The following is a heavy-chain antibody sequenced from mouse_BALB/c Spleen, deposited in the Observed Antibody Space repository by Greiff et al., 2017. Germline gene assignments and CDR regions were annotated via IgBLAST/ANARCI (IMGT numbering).Heavy chain of an antibody. J-gene: IGHJ1*01. D-gene: IGHD1-1*01. Sequence: EVQVVESGGGLVKPGGSLKLSCAASGFTFSSYAMSWVRQTPEKRLEWVASISSGGSTYYPDSVKGRFTISRDNARNILYLQMSSLRSEDTAMYYCARGGSSYWYFDVWGAGTTVTVSS. CDR3: ARGGSSYWYFDV. CDR2: ISSGGST. CDR1: GFTFSSYA. V-gene: IGHV5-6-5*01.